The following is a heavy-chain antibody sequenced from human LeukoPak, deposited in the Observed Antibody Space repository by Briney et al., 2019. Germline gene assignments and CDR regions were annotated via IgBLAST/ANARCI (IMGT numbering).Heavy chain of an antibody. D-gene: IGHD2-15*01. V-gene: IGHV4-39*01. Sequence: SETLSLTCTVSGDSIRSSDYCWSWIRQPPGRGLEFVGCLYFSGSTYYNPSLNGRVTISVDTPKNQFSLNLYSMTAADTALYFCARHRSLRGWFDPWGQGTLVTVSS. CDR1: GDSIRSSDYC. J-gene: IGHJ5*02. CDR2: LYFSGST. CDR3: ARHRSLRGWFDP.